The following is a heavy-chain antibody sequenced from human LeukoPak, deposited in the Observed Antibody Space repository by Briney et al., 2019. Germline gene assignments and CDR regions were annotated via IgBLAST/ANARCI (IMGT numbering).Heavy chain of an antibody. J-gene: IGHJ6*03. Sequence: ASVKVSCKASGYIFTGYYMHWVRQAPGQGLEWMGWINPNSGDTNYAQKFQGRVTMTRDTSISTAYMELSRLRSDDTAVYYCARTTEGGYIGYFYYYYMDVWGKGTTVTISS. CDR1: GYIFTGYY. V-gene: IGHV1-2*02. CDR3: ARTTEGGYIGYFYYYYMDV. CDR2: INPNSGDT. D-gene: IGHD5-18*01.